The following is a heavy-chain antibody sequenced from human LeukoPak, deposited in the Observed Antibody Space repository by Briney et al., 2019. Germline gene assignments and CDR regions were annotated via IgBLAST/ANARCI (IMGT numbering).Heavy chain of an antibody. J-gene: IGHJ3*02. CDR1: GGSISSSPYY. Sequence: SETLSLTCTVSGGSISSSPYYWGWIRQPPGKGLEWIGYIYYSGSTNYNPSLKSRVTISVDTSKNQFSLKLRSVTAADTAVYYCARTRAFDIWGQGTTVTVSS. V-gene: IGHV4-61*05. CDR3: ARTRAFDI. CDR2: IYYSGST.